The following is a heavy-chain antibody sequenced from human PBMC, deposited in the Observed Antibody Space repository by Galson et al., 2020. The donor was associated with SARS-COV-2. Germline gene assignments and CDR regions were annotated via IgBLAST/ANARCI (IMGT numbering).Heavy chain of an antibody. CDR2: MSTDGDST. Sequence: GGSLRLSCAVSGFTFSSYAMHWVRQAPGKGLEWVSGMSTDGDSTYYADSVKGRFTISRDNSKNTVYLQMNSLRGEDTAIYYCANAGAVSDYGVLPDWLDHWGLGTLVTVSS. V-gene: IGHV3-23*01. CDR3: ANAGAVSDYGVLPDWLDH. D-gene: IGHD3-9*01. CDR1: GFTFSSYA. J-gene: IGHJ5*02.